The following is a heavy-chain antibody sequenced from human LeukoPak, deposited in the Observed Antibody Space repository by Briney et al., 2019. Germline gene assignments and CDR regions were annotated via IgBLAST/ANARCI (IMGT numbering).Heavy chain of an antibody. CDR3: AKGGDVLRFLEWLSHMDV. CDR1: GFTFSSYA. J-gene: IGHJ6*03. Sequence: GGSLRLSCAAFGFTFSSYAMSWVRQAPGKGLEWVSAISGSGGSTYYADSVKGRFTISRDNSKNTLYLQMNSLRAEDTAVYYCAKGGDVLRFLEWLSHMDVWGKGTTVTVSS. CDR2: ISGSGGST. V-gene: IGHV3-23*01. D-gene: IGHD3-3*01.